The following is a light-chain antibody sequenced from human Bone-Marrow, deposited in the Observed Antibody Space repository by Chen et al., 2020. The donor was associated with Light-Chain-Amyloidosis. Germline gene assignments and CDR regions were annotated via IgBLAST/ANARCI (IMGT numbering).Light chain of an antibody. Sequence: NFMLTQPHSVSESPGRTVIMSCTRSSGSLATNYVQWYQQRPGSSPTTVIYEDDQRPSGVPDRFSGSIDRSSNSASLTISGLKTEDEADYYCQSYQGSSQGVFGGGTKLTVL. CDR1: SGSLATNY. J-gene: IGLJ3*02. CDR2: EDD. CDR3: QSYQGSSQGV. V-gene: IGLV6-57*01.